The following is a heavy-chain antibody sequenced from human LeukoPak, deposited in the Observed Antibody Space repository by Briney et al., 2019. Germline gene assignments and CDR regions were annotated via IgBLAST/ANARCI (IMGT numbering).Heavy chain of an antibody. CDR3: ARRSERSLSFDF. V-gene: IGHV4-59*08. J-gene: IGHJ4*02. CDR2: IYYNGNT. D-gene: IGHD5-24*01. Sequence: SETLSLTCTVSGGSISSYYWSWIRQPPGKGLEWIGYIYYNGNTNYNPSLKSRVTISVDTSKNQFSLRLSSVTAADTAVYYCARRSERSLSFDFWGQGTLVTVSS. CDR1: GGSISSYY.